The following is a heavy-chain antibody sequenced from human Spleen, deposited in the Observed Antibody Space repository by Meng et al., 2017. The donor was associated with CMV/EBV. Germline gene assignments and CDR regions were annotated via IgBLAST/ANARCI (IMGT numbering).Heavy chain of an antibody. Sequence: KLSCKASGGTFSSYAISWVRQAPGQGLEWMGGIIPIFGTANYAQKFQGRVTITTDESTSTAYMELSSLRSEDTAVYYCAREKVGWFDPWGQGTLVTVSS. CDR1: GGTFSSYA. V-gene: IGHV1-69*05. CDR3: AREKVGWFDP. J-gene: IGHJ5*02. CDR2: IIPIFGTA.